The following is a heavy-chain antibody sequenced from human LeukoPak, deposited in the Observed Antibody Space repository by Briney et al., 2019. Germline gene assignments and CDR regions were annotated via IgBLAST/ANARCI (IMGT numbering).Heavy chain of an antibody. D-gene: IGHD3-10*01. CDR3: ARGGYGSGSPGY. V-gene: IGHV3-20*04. CDR1: GFNFGDYG. J-gene: IGHJ4*02. CDR2: INWNGGST. Sequence: GGSLRLSCAASGFNFGDYGMSWVRQVPGKGLEWVSAINWNGGSTGYADSVKGRFTISRDNAKNSLYLQMDSLRVEDTALYYCARGGYGSGSPGYWGQGTLVTVSS.